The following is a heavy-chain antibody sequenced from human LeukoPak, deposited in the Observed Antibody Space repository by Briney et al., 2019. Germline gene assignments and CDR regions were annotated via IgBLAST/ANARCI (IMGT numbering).Heavy chain of an antibody. V-gene: IGHV3-21*01. CDR3: ARGGYSYGYSDY. D-gene: IGHD5-18*01. Sequence: TGGSLRLSCAASGFTFSSYSMNWVRQAPGKGLEWVSSISSSSSYIYYADSVKGRFTISRDNAKNSLYLQMNSLRAEDTAVYYCARGGYSYGYSDYWGQGTLVTVSS. J-gene: IGHJ4*02. CDR2: ISSSSSYI. CDR1: GFTFSSYS.